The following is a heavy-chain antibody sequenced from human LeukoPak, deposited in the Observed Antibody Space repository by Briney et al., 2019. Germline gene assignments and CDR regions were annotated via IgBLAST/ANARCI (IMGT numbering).Heavy chain of an antibody. CDR2: IYYSGST. D-gene: IGHD6-13*01. Sequence: SETLSPTCTVSGGSISSSSYYWGWIRQPPGKGLEWIGSIYYSGSTYYNPSLKSRVTISVDTSKNQFSLKLSSVTAADTAVYYCARQEVAAAWFDPWGQGTLVTVSS. V-gene: IGHV4-39*01. CDR1: GGSISSSSYY. CDR3: ARQEVAAAWFDP. J-gene: IGHJ5*02.